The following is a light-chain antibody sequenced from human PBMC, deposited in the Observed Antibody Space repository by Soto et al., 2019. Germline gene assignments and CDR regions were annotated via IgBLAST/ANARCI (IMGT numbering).Light chain of an antibody. CDR3: QQYGSSGT. CDR2: GAS. J-gene: IGKJ1*01. CDR1: QSVSNNY. V-gene: IGKV3-20*01. Sequence: EIVLTQSPGTLSLSPGERATLSCRASQSVSNNYLAWYQQKPGQAPRLIIYGASNRATGIPDRFSGSGSGTDFTITIIRLEAEDFAVYYCQQYGSSGTFGQGTKVEIK.